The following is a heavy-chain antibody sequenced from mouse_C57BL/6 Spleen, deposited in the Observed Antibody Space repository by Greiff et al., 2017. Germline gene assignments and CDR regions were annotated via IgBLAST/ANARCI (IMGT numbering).Heavy chain of an antibody. J-gene: IGHJ2*01. CDR3: ARGNYYDYDYFDY. CDR1: GYTFTSYW. CDR2: INPSNGGT. V-gene: IGHV1-53*01. Sequence: QVQLQQSGTELVKPGASVKLSCKASGYTFTSYWMHWVKQRPGQGLEWIGNINPSNGGTNYNEKFKSKATLTVDKSSSTAYMQLSSLTSEDSAVYYCARGNYYDYDYFDYWGQGTTLTVSS. D-gene: IGHD2-4*01.